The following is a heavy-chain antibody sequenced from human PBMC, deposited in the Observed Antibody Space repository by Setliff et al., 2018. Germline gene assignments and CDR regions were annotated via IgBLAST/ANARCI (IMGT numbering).Heavy chain of an antibody. V-gene: IGHV3-9*01. CDR1: GFTFDDYA. Sequence: GGSLRLSCAASGFTFDDYAMHWVRQAPGKGLEWVSGISRNSGSNKYYADSVKGRFTISRDNSKNTLYLQMNSLRAEDTAVYYCARDDYGDYFGASNIDYWGQGTLVTVSS. CDR3: ARDDYGDYFGASNIDY. CDR2: ISRNSGSNK. D-gene: IGHD4-17*01. J-gene: IGHJ4*02.